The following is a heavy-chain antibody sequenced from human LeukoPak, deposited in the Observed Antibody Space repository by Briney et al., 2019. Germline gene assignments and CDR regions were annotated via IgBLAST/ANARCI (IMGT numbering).Heavy chain of an antibody. Sequence: ASVKVSCKASGGTFSSYAISWVRQAPGQGLEWMGWISTYNANINYAPKFQDRVTMTTDTSTTTVYMELRSLRSDDTAVYYCARMYSSGWSGLDYWGQGTLVTVSS. CDR2: ISTYNANI. CDR3: ARMYSSGWSGLDY. J-gene: IGHJ4*02. V-gene: IGHV1-18*01. CDR1: GGTFSSYA. D-gene: IGHD6-19*01.